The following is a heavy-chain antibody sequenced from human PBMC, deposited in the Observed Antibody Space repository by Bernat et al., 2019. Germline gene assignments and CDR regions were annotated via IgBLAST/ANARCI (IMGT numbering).Heavy chain of an antibody. CDR3: TTWSQAAPGNFDD. D-gene: IGHD6-13*01. CDR1: GFTFSNAW. V-gene: IGHV3-15*01. Sequence: EVQLVESGGGLVKPGGSLRLSCAASGFTFSNAWMSWVRQAPGKGLEWVGRIKSKTDGGTTDSAAPVKGRFTISRDDSENTLYLQMNSLKTEDTAVYYCTTWSQAAPGNFDDWGQGTLVTVSS. CDR2: IKSKTDGGTT. J-gene: IGHJ4*02.